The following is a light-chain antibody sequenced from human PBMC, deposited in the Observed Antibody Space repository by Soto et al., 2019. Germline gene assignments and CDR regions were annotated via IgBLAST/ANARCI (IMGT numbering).Light chain of an antibody. CDR1: EDINSR. CDR3: QQADSFPIT. J-gene: IGKJ5*01. V-gene: IGKV1-12*01. Sequence: DIQMTQSPSSVSASVGDRVTISCRASEDINSRLAWYQQKPGNAPKLLIYAAFILQSGVPSRFSGYGSGTDFTLSISSLQSEDFATYYCQQADSFPITFGQGTRLEIK. CDR2: AAF.